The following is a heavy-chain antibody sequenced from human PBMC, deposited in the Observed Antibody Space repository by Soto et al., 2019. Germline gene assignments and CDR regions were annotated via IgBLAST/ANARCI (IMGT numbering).Heavy chain of an antibody. D-gene: IGHD6-13*01. CDR1: GFTFSSYW. V-gene: IGHV3-7*03. Sequence: EVRLVETGGGLIQPGGSLRLSCAASGFTFSSYWMSWVRQAPGKGLEWVANIKQDGSEKYYVDSVKGRFTISRDNAKNSLYLQMNSLRAEDTAVYYCAREITAAGTPWFDPWGQGTLVTVSS. CDR3: AREITAAGTPWFDP. J-gene: IGHJ5*02. CDR2: IKQDGSEK.